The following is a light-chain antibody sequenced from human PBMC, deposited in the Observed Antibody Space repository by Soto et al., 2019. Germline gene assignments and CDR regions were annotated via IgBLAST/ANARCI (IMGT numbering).Light chain of an antibody. V-gene: IGLV2-18*02. CDR3: SSYTSSSTYV. Sequence: QSVLTQPPSVSGSPGQSVTISCTGTSSDVGSYNRVSWYQQPPGSAPKLMIYDVSNRPSGVPDRFSGSKYGNAASLTITGLQAEDEADYYCSSYTSSSTYVFGTGTKVTVL. J-gene: IGLJ1*01. CDR2: DVS. CDR1: SSDVGSYNR.